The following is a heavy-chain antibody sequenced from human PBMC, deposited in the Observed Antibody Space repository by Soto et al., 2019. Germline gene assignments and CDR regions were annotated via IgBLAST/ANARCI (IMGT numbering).Heavy chain of an antibody. J-gene: IGHJ6*02. CDR1: GYTFTSYG. Sequence: VASVKVSCKASGYTFTSYGISWVRQAPGQGLEWMGWISAYNGNTNYAQKLQGRVTMTTDTSTSTAYMELRSLRSDDTAVYYCASNTHYDFWSGYYSGGYYGMDVWGQGTTVTVSS. CDR2: ISAYNGNT. CDR3: ASNTHYDFWSGYYSGGYYGMDV. D-gene: IGHD3-3*01. V-gene: IGHV1-18*01.